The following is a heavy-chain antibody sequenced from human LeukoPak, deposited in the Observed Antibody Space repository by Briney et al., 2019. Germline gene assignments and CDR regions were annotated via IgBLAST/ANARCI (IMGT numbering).Heavy chain of an antibody. Sequence: GSLILSCAASGFSVSNNYMSWVRQAPGKGLEWVSVLFSGGNTYYADSVKGRFTISRDNSKNTLYLQMNSLRAEDTAVYYCARESGFGALFPHCMDVWGQGTTVTVSS. CDR3: ARESGFGALFPHCMDV. D-gene: IGHD3-10*01. CDR2: LFSGGNT. J-gene: IGHJ6*02. CDR1: GFSVSNNY. V-gene: IGHV3-53*01.